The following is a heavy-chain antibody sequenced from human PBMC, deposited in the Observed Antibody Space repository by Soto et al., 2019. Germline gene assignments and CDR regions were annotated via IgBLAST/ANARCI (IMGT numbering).Heavy chain of an antibody. CDR3: TRPSEDRSGYDWYFDL. J-gene: IGHJ2*01. D-gene: IGHD3-22*01. CDR1: GFTFSTYA. CDR2: ITSSGGNT. V-gene: IGHV3-23*01. Sequence: GGSLRLSCVVSGFTFSTYAMSWVRQGPGKGLEWVSTITSSGGNTYYADSVKGRFTISRDDSKNTAYLQMNSLKNEDTAVYYYTRPSEDRSGYDWYFDLWGRGTLVTVSS.